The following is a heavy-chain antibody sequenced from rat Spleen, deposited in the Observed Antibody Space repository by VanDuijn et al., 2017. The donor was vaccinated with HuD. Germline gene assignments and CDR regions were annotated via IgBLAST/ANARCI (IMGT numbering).Heavy chain of an antibody. J-gene: IGHJ2*01. D-gene: IGHD1-7*01. Sequence: QVQLKESGPGLMQPSQTLSLTCIVSGFSLTSYHLHWVRQSPGKGLEWMGIMWNDGDTAYDSVFKSRLTISRDTSKNQVFLKMNSLQTDDTGTYYCTRASMGTFFDFWGQGVMVTVSS. CDR3: TRASMGTFFDF. CDR2: MWNDGDT. CDR1: GFSLTSYH. V-gene: IGHV2-32*01.